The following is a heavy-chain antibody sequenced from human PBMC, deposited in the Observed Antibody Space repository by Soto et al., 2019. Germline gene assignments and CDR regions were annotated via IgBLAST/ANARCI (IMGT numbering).Heavy chain of an antibody. D-gene: IGHD3-22*01. CDR2: IIPIFGTA. Sequence: GXSVKVSCTGSGGPLISYAIGWVRQAPGQGLEWMGGIIPIFGTANYAQKFQGRVTITADESTSTAYMELSSLRSEDTAVYYCARVSYYYDKLENRRKYNWFDPWGQGTLVTVSS. V-gene: IGHV1-69*01. CDR3: ARVSYYYDKLENRRKYNWFDP. J-gene: IGHJ5*02. CDR1: GGPLISYA.